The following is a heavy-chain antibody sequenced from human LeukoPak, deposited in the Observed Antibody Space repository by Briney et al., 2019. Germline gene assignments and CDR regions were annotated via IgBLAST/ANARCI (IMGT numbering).Heavy chain of an antibody. J-gene: IGHJ4*02. CDR2: IKQDGSEK. D-gene: IGHD6-6*01. CDR1: GFTFSSFW. CDR3: ARESFAARWD. Sequence: GGSLRLPCEASGFTFSSFWMGWVRQAPGKGLEWVANIKQDGSEKYYVDSVKGRFTISRDNAKNSLYLQMNSLRAEDTAVYYCARESFAARWDWGQGTLVTVSS. V-gene: IGHV3-7*01.